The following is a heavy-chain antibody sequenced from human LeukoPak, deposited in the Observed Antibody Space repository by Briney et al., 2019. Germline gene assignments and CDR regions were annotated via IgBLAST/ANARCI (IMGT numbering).Heavy chain of an antibody. CDR2: ISGSGGST. J-gene: IGHJ4*02. D-gene: IGHD3-10*01. Sequence: GGTLRLSCAASGFTFSNYDMSWVRQAPGKGLEWVSAISGSGGSTYYADSVKGRFTISRDNFKNTLYLQMNSLRADDTAVYYCAKDGGVWFGESNDYWGQGTLVTVSS. V-gene: IGHV3-23*01. CDR1: GFTFSNYD. CDR3: AKDGGVWFGESNDY.